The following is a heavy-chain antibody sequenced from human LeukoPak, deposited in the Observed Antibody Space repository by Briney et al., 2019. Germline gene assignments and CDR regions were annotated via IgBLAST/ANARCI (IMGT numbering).Heavy chain of an antibody. CDR3: ARSNDAFDI. D-gene: IGHD5/OR15-5a*01. J-gene: IGHJ3*02. CDR1: GFTVSSNY. V-gene: IGHV3-53*01. Sequence: GGSLRLSXAASGFTVSSNYMNWVSQAPGKGLEWVSIIYSGGSTFYADSVKGRFTISRDNSKNTLFLQINSLRAEDTAVYYCARSNDAFDIWGQGTMVTVSS. CDR2: IYSGGST.